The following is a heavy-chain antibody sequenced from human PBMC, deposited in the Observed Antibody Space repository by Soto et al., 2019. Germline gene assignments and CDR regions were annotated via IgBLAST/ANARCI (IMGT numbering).Heavy chain of an antibody. D-gene: IGHD2-8*02. Sequence: PSETLSLTCTVSGGSLSSYNWNWIRQPPGKGLEWIGYIHYSGTTGYNDSLKSRVTISADTSKNQFSLRLSSVTAADTAIYYCASERFQARGVFDVWCRGTMVTVSS. CDR2: IHYSGTT. CDR3: ASERFQARGVFDV. CDR1: GGSLSSYN. J-gene: IGHJ3*01. V-gene: IGHV4-59*01.